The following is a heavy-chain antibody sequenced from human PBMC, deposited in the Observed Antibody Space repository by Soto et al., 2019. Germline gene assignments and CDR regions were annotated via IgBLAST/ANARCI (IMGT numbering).Heavy chain of an antibody. CDR2: INHSGST. CDR1: GGSFSGYY. V-gene: IGHV4-34*01. CDR3: ARGVGDMVRGVIITHLYDY. J-gene: IGHJ4*02. Sequence: SETLSLTCAVYGGSFSGYYWSWIRQPPGKGLEWIGEINHSGSTNYNPSLKSRVTISVDTSKNQFSLKLSSVTAADTAVYYCARGVGDMVRGVIITHLYDYWGQGTLVTVPQ. D-gene: IGHD3-10*01.